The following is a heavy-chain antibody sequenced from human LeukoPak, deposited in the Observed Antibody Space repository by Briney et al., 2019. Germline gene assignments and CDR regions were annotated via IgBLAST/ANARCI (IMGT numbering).Heavy chain of an antibody. J-gene: IGHJ4*02. CDR3: ARESVAGPY. D-gene: IGHD6-19*01. CDR2: IIPVFGTA. V-gene: IGHV1-69*13. Sequence: ASVKVSCKASGGTFSNYALTWVRQAPGQGLEWMGGIIPVFGTADYAQDFQGRLTITADDSTSTVYMELSSLRSEDTAVYYCARESVAGPYWGQGTLVTVPS. CDR1: GGTFSNYA.